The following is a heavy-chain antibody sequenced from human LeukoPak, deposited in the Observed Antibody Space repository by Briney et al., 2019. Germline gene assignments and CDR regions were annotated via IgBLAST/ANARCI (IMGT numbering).Heavy chain of an antibody. J-gene: IGHJ2*01. CDR2: IYYSGSNSGST. D-gene: IGHD1-26*01. V-gene: IGHV4-59*01. CDR3: ARRAIVDWYFDL. CDR1: GGSFTSYY. Sequence: SETLSLTCTMSGGSFTSYYWSWIRQPPGKGLEWIGCIYYSGSNSGSTNYHPSLKSRVTISLDTSKNLYSLKLRSVTAADTAVYYCARRAIVDWYFDLWGRGTLVTVSS.